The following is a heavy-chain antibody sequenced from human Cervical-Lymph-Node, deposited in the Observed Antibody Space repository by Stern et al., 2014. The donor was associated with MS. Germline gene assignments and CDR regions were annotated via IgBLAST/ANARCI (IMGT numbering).Heavy chain of an antibody. Sequence: EVQLVESGGGLVKPGESLRLSCDASGFTFSHYSINWVRQAPGQGLEWISSISSNATHRDCAYSVEGRFTIARDSAKDSVALHMVSLRAEDTAVYYCARARVGDYARSPHLDSWGQGTLVTVSS. CDR2: ISSNATHR. V-gene: IGHV3-21*01. CDR3: ARARVGDYARSPHLDS. D-gene: IGHD4-17*01. J-gene: IGHJ4*02. CDR1: GFTFSHYS.